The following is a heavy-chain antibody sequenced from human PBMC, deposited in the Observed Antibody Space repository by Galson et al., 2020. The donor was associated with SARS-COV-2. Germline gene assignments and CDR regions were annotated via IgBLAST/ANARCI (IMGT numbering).Heavy chain of an antibody. Sequence: SETLSLTCAVSGGSISTDNWWSWVRQPPGKGLEWIGEIYHSGTTNYNPSLKSRVTILVDKSKNQFSLNLKSVTAADTAVYFCSRTKTGAQFYSWGQGTLVTV. J-gene: IGHJ4*02. D-gene: IGHD7-27*01. CDR1: GGSISTDNW. V-gene: IGHV4-4*02. CDR2: IYHSGTT. CDR3: SRTKTGAQFYS.